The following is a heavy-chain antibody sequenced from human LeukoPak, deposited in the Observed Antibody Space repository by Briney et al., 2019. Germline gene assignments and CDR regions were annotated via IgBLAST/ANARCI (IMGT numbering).Heavy chain of an antibody. CDR3: ARVGYCSSTSCYLPKYYYYMDV. Sequence: SQTLSLTCTVSGRSISSGSYYWSWIRQPAGKGLEWIGRIYTSGSTNYNPSLKSRVTISVDTSKNQFSLKLSSVTAADTAVYYCARVGYCSSTSCYLPKYYYYMDVWGKGTTVTVSS. CDR1: GRSISSGSYY. D-gene: IGHD2-2*01. V-gene: IGHV4-61*02. CDR2: IYTSGST. J-gene: IGHJ6*03.